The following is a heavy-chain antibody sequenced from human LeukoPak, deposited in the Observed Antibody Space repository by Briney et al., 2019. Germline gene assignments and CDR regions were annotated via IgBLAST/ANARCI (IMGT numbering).Heavy chain of an antibody. V-gene: IGHV3-7*01. J-gene: IGHJ6*02. D-gene: IGHD4-23*01. CDR3: ARGHVRVVTNYYYGLDV. CDR1: GFTFSSYA. Sequence: GGSLRLSCAASGFTFSSYAMSWVRQAPGKGLEWVAHVNQDGSEKYYVDSVKGRFTISRDNAKSSLYLQMNSLRAEDTAVYYCARGHVRVVTNYYYGLDVWGQGTTVTVSS. CDR2: VNQDGSEK.